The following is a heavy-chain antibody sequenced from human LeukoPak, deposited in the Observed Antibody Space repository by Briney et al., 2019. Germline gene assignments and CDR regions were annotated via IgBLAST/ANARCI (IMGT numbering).Heavy chain of an antibody. V-gene: IGHV4-39*02. CDR2: IQDGGFT. J-gene: IGHJ4*02. Sequence: PSETLSLTCSVSGGPFRTTSHYWGWVRQAPEKEMQWIASIQDGGFTYYKSSFKSRATISLDTSKNQLSLMLTSVTAADAAVYYCVRGLLREGFFFDSWGQGTLVTVSS. CDR1: GGPFRTTSHY. D-gene: IGHD3-3*01. CDR3: VRGLLREGFFFDS.